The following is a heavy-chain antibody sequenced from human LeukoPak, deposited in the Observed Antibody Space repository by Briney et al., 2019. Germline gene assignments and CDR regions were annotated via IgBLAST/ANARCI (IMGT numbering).Heavy chain of an antibody. D-gene: IGHD4-23*01. CDR2: IYYSGST. Sequence: PSETLSLTCTVSGGSISSSSYYWGWIRQPPGKGLEWIGNIYYSGSTYYNPSLKSRVTISVDTSKNQFSLKLRSVTAADTAVYYCARVETVVTSFDYWGQGTLVTVSS. V-gene: IGHV4-39*01. CDR3: ARVETVVTSFDY. CDR1: GGSISSSSYY. J-gene: IGHJ4*02.